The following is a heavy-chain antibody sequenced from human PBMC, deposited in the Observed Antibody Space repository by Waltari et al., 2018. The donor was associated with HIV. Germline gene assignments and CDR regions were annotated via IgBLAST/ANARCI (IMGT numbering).Heavy chain of an antibody. Sequence: QVQLVESGGGVVQPGRSLRLSWAASGFTFRSYGMHWVRQAPGKGLEWVAVISYDGSNKYYADSVKGRFTISRDNSKNTLYLQMNSLRAEDTAVYYCAKGWTPRYFDYWGQGTLVTVSS. CDR1: GFTFRSYG. J-gene: IGHJ4*02. D-gene: IGHD1-1*01. CDR3: AKGWTPRYFDY. V-gene: IGHV3-30*18. CDR2: ISYDGSNK.